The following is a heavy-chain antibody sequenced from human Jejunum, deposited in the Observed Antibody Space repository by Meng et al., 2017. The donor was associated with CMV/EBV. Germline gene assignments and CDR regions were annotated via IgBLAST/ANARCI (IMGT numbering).Heavy chain of an antibody. V-gene: IGHV2-5*02. J-gene: IGHJ4*02. CDR1: EFSPSTSGEG. Sequence: QIPLKESGPTLVKTTQKQTMTCSFSEFSPSTSGEGVGWIRQPPGKALEWLALIYRGDDKRYSPSLNSRLTIAKDTSKYEVVLTLTNMGPIDTGTYYCAHFVGGYYPSRPDYWGQGTLVTVSS. CDR3: AHFVGGYYPSRPDY. D-gene: IGHD1-26*01. CDR2: IYRGDDK.